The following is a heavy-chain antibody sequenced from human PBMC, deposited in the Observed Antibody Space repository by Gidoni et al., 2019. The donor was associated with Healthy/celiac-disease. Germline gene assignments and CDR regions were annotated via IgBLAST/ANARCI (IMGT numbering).Heavy chain of an antibody. CDR1: GFPFDDYT. J-gene: IGHJ4*02. D-gene: IGHD3-22*01. V-gene: IGHV3-43*01. CDR2: IRWDGGST. CDR3: AKDHFPQYYYDSSGYLVDALGY. Sequence: EVQLVESGGVVVQPGGSLRLSCAASGFPFDDYTMPWVRQAPGKGLEWVSLIRWDGGSTYYADSVKGRFTISRDNSKNSLYLQMNSLRTEDTALYYCAKDHFPQYYYDSSGYLVDALGYWGQGTLVTVSS.